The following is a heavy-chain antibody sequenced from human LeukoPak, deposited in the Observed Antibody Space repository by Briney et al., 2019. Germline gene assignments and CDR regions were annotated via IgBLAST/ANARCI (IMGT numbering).Heavy chain of an antibody. CDR1: GFSLSPSGVS. CDR3: AHSNQWERQFDY. CDR2: IYWNDDK. V-gene: IGHV2-5*01. Sequence: SGPTLVKPTQTLTLTCTFSGFSLSPSGVSVGWIRQPPGKALEWLALIYWNDDKRYSPSLKSRLTITKDTSEDQVVLTMTNMDPVDTATYFCAHSNQWERQFDYWGQGTLVTVSS. J-gene: IGHJ4*02. D-gene: IGHD1-26*01.